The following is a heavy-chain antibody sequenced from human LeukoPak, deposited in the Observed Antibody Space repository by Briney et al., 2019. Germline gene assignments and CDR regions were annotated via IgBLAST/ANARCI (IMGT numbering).Heavy chain of an antibody. CDR1: GFTFSSYW. CDR2: IKQDGSDK. CDR3: ARGDDYVWGTQRGYFDY. Sequence: GGPLRLSCAASGFTFSSYWVSWARQAPGKGLEWVTNIKQDGSDKYYVDSVKGRFTISRDNAKNSLYLKMNSRRAEDTAVYYCARGDDYVWGTQRGYFDYWGQGTLVSVS. D-gene: IGHD3-16*01. V-gene: IGHV3-7*01. J-gene: IGHJ4*02.